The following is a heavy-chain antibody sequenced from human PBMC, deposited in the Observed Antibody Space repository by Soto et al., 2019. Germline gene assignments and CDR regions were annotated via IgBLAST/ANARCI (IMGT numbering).Heavy chain of an antibody. V-gene: IGHV3-30-3*01. CDR2: ISYDGTNK. Sequence: QVQLVESGGGVVQPGRSLRISCAASGFSFSISPMHWVRQAPGKGPEWVALISYDGTNKFYADSVKGRFTISRDNSKSTLYLKVDSLRPEDAAVYYCARDPKTYGGQHWAFNYFDSWGQGTLVTVSS. J-gene: IGHJ4*02. CDR1: GFSFSISP. D-gene: IGHD4-17*01. CDR3: ARDPKTYGGQHWAFNYFDS.